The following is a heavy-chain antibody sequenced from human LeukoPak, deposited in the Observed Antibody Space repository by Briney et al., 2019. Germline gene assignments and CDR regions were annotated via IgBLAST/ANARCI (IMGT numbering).Heavy chain of an antibody. CDR2: IIPIFDTT. D-gene: IGHD1-1*01. Sequence: SVKVSCKTSRDTFSNYAINWVRQAPGQRPEWMGKIIPIFDTTNYAQKFQGRVTITADKSTSTAYMELSSLRSEDTAVYFCASHIRGGLDRRNYYLDYWGQGTLVTVSS. V-gene: IGHV1-69*06. J-gene: IGHJ4*02. CDR3: ASHIRGGLDRRNYYLDY. CDR1: RDTFSNYA.